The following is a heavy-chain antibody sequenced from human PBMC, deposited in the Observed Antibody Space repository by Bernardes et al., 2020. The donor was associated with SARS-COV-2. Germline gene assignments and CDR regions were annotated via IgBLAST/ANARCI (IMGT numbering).Heavy chain of an antibody. CDR2: IVGSGETA. V-gene: IGHV3-23*01. D-gene: IGHD3-3*01. Sequence: GVLRLSCSASGLTFSLYAMGWVRQAPGRGLQWISSIVGSGETAFYADSVKGRFTISRDNSNNNLFLQMSGLTADDTAVYFCAKDDATHDFWSGGFDNYYPMDAWGQGTTVIVSS. CDR1: GLTFSLYA. CDR3: AKDDATHDFWSGGFDNYYPMDA. J-gene: IGHJ6*02.